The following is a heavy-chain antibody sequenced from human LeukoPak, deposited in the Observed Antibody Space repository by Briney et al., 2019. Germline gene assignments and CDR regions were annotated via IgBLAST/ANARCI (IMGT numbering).Heavy chain of an antibody. D-gene: IGHD2-2*01. CDR2: INPNSGGT. Sequence: ASVKVSCKASGYTFTGYYMHWVRQAPGQGLEWMGWINPNSGGTNYAQKFQGRVTMTRDTSISTAYMELSRLRSDDTAVYYCARTRYCDSTSCLGGRGAFDMWGQGTMVTVSS. CDR1: GYTFTGYY. V-gene: IGHV1-2*02. J-gene: IGHJ3*02. CDR3: ARTRYCDSTSCLGGRGAFDM.